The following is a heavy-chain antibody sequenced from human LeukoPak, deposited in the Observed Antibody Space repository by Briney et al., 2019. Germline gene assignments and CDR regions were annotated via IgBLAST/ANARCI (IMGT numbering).Heavy chain of an antibody. CDR1: GITLSNYG. CDR3: ARGLGDYDAFDV. J-gene: IGHJ3*01. CDR2: ISERGGST. Sequence: GGSLRLSCVVSGITLSNYGMSWVRQAPGKGLEWVSGISERGGSTNYADSVKGRFIISRDTSKNTVYLQMNSLRVEDTAVYYCARGLGDYDAFDVWGHGTRVTVAS. D-gene: IGHD4-17*01. V-gene: IGHV3-23*01.